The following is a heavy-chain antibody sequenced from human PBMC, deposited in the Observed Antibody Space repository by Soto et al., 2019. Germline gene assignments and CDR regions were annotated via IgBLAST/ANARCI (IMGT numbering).Heavy chain of an antibody. CDR2: ISAYNGNT. J-gene: IGHJ4*02. D-gene: IGHD5-18*01. V-gene: IGHV1-18*01. Sequence: GASVKVSCKASGYTFTSYGISWVRQAPGQGLEWMGWISAYNGNTNYAQKLQGRVTMTTDTSTSTAYMELRSLRSDDTAVYYCARESRGYSYGAGVIDYWGQGTLVTVS. CDR1: GYTFTSYG. CDR3: ARESRGYSYGAGVIDY.